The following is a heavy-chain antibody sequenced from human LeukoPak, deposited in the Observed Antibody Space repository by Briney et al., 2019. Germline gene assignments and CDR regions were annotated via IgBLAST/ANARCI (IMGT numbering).Heavy chain of an antibody. CDR1: GGSISSYY. Sequence: PSETLSLTCTVSGGSISSYYWTWIRQPPGKGLEWIWEINHSGGTKYNPSHKRRVTISVAPSTNPFSLKLSSVSGADRAVYYCARGFPHYDILTGEPTFFDSWGQGNLVTVSS. J-gene: IGHJ4*02. CDR2: INHSGGT. V-gene: IGHV4-34*01. CDR3: ARGFPHYDILTGEPTFFDS. D-gene: IGHD3-9*01.